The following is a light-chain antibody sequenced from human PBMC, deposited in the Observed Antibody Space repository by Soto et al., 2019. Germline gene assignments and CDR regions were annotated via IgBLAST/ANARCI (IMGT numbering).Light chain of an antibody. Sequence: QCLLNPPASLFGCPGKAIALPLPGASSVFGGYNYVPWYQHHPGKAPKLMIYDVSNRPSGVSNRFSGSKSGNTASLTISGLQAEDEADYCCSSYTSSSTYVFGTGTKVTVL. CDR2: DVS. V-gene: IGLV2-14*03. CDR1: SSVFGGYNY. J-gene: IGLJ1*01. CDR3: SSYTSSSTYV.